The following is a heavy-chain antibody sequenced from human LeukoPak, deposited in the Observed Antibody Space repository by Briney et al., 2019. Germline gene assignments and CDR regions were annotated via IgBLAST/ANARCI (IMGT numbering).Heavy chain of an antibody. CDR1: GGTFSSYA. V-gene: IGHV1-69*05. CDR2: IIPIFGTA. D-gene: IGHD2-8*01. Sequence: SVKVSCKASGGTFSSYAIRWVRQAPGQGLEWMGGIIPIFGTANYAQKFQGRVTITTDESTSTAYMELSSLRSEDTAVYYCASARYCTNGVCYTYYYMDVWGKGTTVTVSS. CDR3: ASARYCTNGVCYTYYYMDV. J-gene: IGHJ6*03.